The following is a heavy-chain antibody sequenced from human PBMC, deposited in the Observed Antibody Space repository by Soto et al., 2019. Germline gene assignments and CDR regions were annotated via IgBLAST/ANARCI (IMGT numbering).Heavy chain of an antibody. J-gene: IGHJ4*02. Sequence: EVQLLESGGGLVQPGGSLRLSCAASGFTFSSYAMSWVRQAPGKGLEWVSAISGSGGSTYYGDSVKGRFTISRDNSKNTLYLQMNSLIAEDTAVYYCAKDQYDYGDDAVDYWGQGTLVTVSS. CDR2: ISGSGGST. CDR1: GFTFSSYA. D-gene: IGHD4-17*01. CDR3: AKDQYDYGDDAVDY. V-gene: IGHV3-23*01.